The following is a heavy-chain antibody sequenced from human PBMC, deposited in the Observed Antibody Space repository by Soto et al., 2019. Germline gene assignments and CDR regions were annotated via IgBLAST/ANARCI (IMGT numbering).Heavy chain of an antibody. CDR2: ISGSGGST. V-gene: IGHV3-23*01. D-gene: IGHD4-4*01. CDR3: AKGGDPMATVYYYYYGMDV. J-gene: IGHJ6*02. Sequence: PGGSLRLSCAASGFTFSSYAMSWVRQAPGKGLEWVSAISGSGGSTYYADSVKGRFTISRDNSKNTLYLQMNSLRAEDTAVYYCAKGGDPMATVYYYYYGMDVWSQGTTVTVSS. CDR1: GFTFSSYA.